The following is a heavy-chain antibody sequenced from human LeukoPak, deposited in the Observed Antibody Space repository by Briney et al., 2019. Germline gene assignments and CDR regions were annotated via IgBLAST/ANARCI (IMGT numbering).Heavy chain of an antibody. D-gene: IGHD1-1*01. V-gene: IGHV3-30*02. J-gene: IGHJ4*02. CDR2: IRYDGSNK. CDR3: AKDESTGTSFDY. CDR1: GFIFSSYG. Sequence: PGGSLRLSCAASGFIFSSYGMHWVRQAPGKGLEWVAFIRYDGSNKYYADSVKGRFTISRDNSKHTLYLQMNSLRAEDTAVYYCAKDESTGTSFDYWGQGTLVTVSS.